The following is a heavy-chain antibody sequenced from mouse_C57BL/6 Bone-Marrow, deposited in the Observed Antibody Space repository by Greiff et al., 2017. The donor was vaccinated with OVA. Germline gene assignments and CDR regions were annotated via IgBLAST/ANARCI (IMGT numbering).Heavy chain of an antibody. D-gene: IGHD1-1*01. CDR2: ILPGSGST. Sequence: QVQLKQSGAELMKPGASVKLSCKATGYTFTGYWIEWVKQRPGHGLEWIGEILPGSGSTNYNEKFKGKATFTADTSSNTAYMQLSSLTTEDSAIYYCARSPGLYYYGSSYRGYAMDYWGQGTSVTVSS. CDR3: ARSPGLYYYGSSYRGYAMDY. CDR1: GYTFTGYW. J-gene: IGHJ4*01. V-gene: IGHV1-9*01.